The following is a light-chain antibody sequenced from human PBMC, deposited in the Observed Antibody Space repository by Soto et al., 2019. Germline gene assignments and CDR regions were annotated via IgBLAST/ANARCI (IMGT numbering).Light chain of an antibody. J-gene: IGKJ2*01. CDR3: QQRSNPYT. V-gene: IGKV3-11*01. CDR2: DAF. Sequence: EIVLTQSPATLSLSPGERATLSCRASQSISKYLAWYRQKPGQAPRLLIYDAFNRATGIPARFSGSGSGTDFTLTISSLEPEDFAVYYCQQRSNPYTFGQGTKLEIK. CDR1: QSISKY.